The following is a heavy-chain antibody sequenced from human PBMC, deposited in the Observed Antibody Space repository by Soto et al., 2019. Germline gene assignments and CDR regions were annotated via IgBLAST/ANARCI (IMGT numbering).Heavy chain of an antibody. V-gene: IGHV3-33*01. CDR3: ARASPQPEPYDFDY. D-gene: IGHD3-16*01. Sequence: QVQLMESGGGVVQPGRSLRLSCAASGFTFSNFGMHWVRQAPGKGLEWVAVIWYDGSYKYYADSVKGRFTISRDNSKNTVYLQMTSLRAEDTAVSSCARASPQPEPYDFDYWGQGTLVTVSS. CDR1: GFTFSNFG. CDR2: IWYDGSYK. J-gene: IGHJ4*02.